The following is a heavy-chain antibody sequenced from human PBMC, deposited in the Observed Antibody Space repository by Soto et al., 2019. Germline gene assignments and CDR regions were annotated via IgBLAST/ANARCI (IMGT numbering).Heavy chain of an antibody. CDR3: AREAPAATNWFDP. D-gene: IGHD2-2*01. CDR1: GFTFSSYA. Sequence: QVQLVESGGGVVQPGRSLRLSCAASGFTFSSYAMHWVRQAPGKGLEWVAVISYDGSNKYYADSVKGRFTISRDNSKNTLYLQMNSLRAEDTAVYYCAREAPAATNWFDPWGQGTLSPSPQ. V-gene: IGHV3-30-3*01. J-gene: IGHJ5*02. CDR2: ISYDGSNK.